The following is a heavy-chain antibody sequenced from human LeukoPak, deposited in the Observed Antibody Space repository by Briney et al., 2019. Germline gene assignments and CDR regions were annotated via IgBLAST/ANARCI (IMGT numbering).Heavy chain of an antibody. CDR1: GFTFSSYG. V-gene: IGHV3-30*18. Sequence: PGGSLRLSCAASGFTFSSYGMHWVRQAPGKGLEWVAVISYDGSNKYYADSVKGRFTISRDNSKNTLYLQMNSLRAEDTAVYYCAKGEEIAAAGTDYWGQGTLVTVSS. D-gene: IGHD6-13*01. J-gene: IGHJ4*02. CDR2: ISYDGSNK. CDR3: AKGEEIAAAGTDY.